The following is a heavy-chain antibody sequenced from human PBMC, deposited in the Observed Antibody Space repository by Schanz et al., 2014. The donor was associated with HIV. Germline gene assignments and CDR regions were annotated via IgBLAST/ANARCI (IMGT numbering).Heavy chain of an antibody. CDR1: GFTFNYYG. D-gene: IGHD3-10*01. CDR3: AKAGGGPSPSYYGMDV. CDR2: IWYDGTNK. J-gene: IGHJ6*02. Sequence: VQLVESGGGLVQPGRSLRLSCAASGFTFNYYGMHWVRQAPGKGLEWVGVIWYDGTNKYYADSVKGRFTISRDNSKNTVDLQMNSLRAEDTAVYYCAKAGGGPSPSYYGMDVWGQGTTVTVSS. V-gene: IGHV3-33*06.